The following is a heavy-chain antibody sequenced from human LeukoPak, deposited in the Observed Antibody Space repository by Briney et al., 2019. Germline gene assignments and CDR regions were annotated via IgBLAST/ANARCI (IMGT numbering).Heavy chain of an antibody. Sequence: PGESLKISCKGSGSSFTSYWIGWVRQLPGKGLEWMGIIYPGDSDTRYSPSFQGQVTISADKSISTAYLQWSSLKASDTAMYYCARPGNSIHCSSTSCYFDYWGQGTQVTVSS. V-gene: IGHV5-51*01. CDR3: ARPGNSIHCSSTSCYFDY. CDR2: IYPGDSDT. CDR1: GSSFTSYW. J-gene: IGHJ4*02. D-gene: IGHD2-2*01.